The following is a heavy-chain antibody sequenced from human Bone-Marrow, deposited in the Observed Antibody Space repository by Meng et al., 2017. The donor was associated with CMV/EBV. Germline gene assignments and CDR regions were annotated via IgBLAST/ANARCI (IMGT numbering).Heavy chain of an antibody. V-gene: IGHV3-30*04. CDR2: ISYDGSNK. D-gene: IGHD1-1*01. Sequence: LSGTASGFTFSSNAMHWVRQAPGKGLEWVAVISYDGSNKYYADTVKGRFTISRDNSKNTLYLQMNSLRAEDTAVYYCARNWNDALEDWGQGTLVTVSS. J-gene: IGHJ4*02. CDR1: GFTFSSNA. CDR3: ARNWNDALED.